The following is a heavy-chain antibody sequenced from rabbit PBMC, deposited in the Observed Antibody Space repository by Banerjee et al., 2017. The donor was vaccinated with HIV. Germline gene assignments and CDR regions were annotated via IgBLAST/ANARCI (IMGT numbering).Heavy chain of an antibody. J-gene: IGHJ4*01. D-gene: IGHD1-1*01. Sequence: QEQLEESGGDLVKPEGSLTLTCTASGFSFSSSYWVCWVRQVPGKGLEWIACSHAGSSGSTAYASWAKGRFTISKTSSTTVTLQMTSLTAADTATYFCARWYDDSDTFNLWGPGTLVTVS. CDR3: ARWYDDSDTFNL. CDR1: GFSFSSSYW. CDR2: SHAGSSGST. V-gene: IGHV1S45*01.